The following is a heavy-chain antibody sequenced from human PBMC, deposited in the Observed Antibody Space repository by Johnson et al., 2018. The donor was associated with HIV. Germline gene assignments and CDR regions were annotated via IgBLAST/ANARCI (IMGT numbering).Heavy chain of an antibody. D-gene: IGHD5-18*01. J-gene: IGHJ3*02. CDR1: GFTFSSYG. Sequence: QMLLVESGGGLVKPGGSLRLSCAASGFTFSSYGMHWVRQAPGTGLEWVAVLSYDGSNKYYADSVKGRFTISRDNSKNSLYLQMNSLKTEDTAVYYCARLPSGYSRDDLDIWGQGTMVTVSS. CDR3: ARLPSGYSRDDLDI. CDR2: LSYDGSNK. V-gene: IGHV3-30*03.